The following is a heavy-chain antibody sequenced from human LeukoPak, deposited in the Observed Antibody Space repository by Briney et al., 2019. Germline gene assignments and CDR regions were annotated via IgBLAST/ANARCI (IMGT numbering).Heavy chain of an antibody. Sequence: EASVKVSCKASGYMFTSYYMHWLRQAPGQGLEWMGIINPSGGSTRYAQKFQGRVTMTRDTSTSTVYMELSSLRSEDTAVYYCATDMGHGDYEIAGLDYWGQGTLVTVSS. CDR3: ATDMGHGDYEIAGLDY. D-gene: IGHD4-17*01. J-gene: IGHJ4*02. CDR2: INPSGGST. V-gene: IGHV1-46*01. CDR1: GYMFTSYY.